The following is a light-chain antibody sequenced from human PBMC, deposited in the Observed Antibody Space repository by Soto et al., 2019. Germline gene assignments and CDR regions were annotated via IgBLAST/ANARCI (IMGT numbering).Light chain of an antibody. CDR1: SSAIGSYNY. J-gene: IGLJ1*01. Sequence: QSLLTQPASVYGSRGQSIPISCTGTSSAIGSYNYVAWYQQLPGNTPKLIIYEVRNRPSGVSFRFSGSKYGNTASLSISGLQADDEADYYCISYRGSDTSYVFGTGTKVTVL. V-gene: IGLV2-14*01. CDR2: EVR. CDR3: ISYRGSDTSYV.